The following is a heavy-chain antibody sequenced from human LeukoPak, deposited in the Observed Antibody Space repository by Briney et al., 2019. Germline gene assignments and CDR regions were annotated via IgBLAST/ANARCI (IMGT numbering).Heavy chain of an antibody. Sequence: GESMTLSCPLSGPSFSSYSMNWVRHPPEKGREWDSYISTSSSTIYYADSVKGRFTISTDNAKNSLYLQMNSLTADGTAVYYFARAEVSSGSVGYKQFDYWGEGTLASVSS. CDR3: ARAEVSSGSVGYKQFDY. V-gene: IGHV3-48*04. CDR2: ISTSSSTI. D-gene: IGHD2-15*01. CDR1: GPSFSSYS. J-gene: IGHJ4*02.